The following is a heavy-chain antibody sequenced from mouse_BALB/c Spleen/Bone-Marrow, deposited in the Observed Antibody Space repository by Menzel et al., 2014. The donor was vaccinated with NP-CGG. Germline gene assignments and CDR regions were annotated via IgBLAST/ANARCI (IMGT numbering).Heavy chain of an antibody. Sequence: VNVVESGAELARPGASVKLSCKASGYTFTDYYINWVKQRTGQGLEWIGEIYPGSGNTYYNEKFKGKATLTADKSSSTAYMQLSSLTSEDSAVYFCARREYGNGGFAYWGQGTLVTVSA. CDR2: IYPGSGNT. V-gene: IGHV1-77*01. D-gene: IGHD2-10*02. CDR3: ARREYGNGGFAY. J-gene: IGHJ3*01. CDR1: GYTFTDYY.